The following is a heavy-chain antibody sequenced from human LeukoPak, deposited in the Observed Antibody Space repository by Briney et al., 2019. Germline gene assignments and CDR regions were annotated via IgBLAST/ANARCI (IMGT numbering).Heavy chain of an antibody. Sequence: GGSLRLSCTASGFTFGDYAMSWFRQAPGKGLEWVGFIRSKAYGGTTEYAASVKGGFTISRDDSKSIAYLQMHSLKTEDTAVYYCTNHFYDSRGYYYGRFDLWGQGTVVSVFS. V-gene: IGHV3-49*03. CDR1: GFTFGDYA. D-gene: IGHD3-22*01. CDR3: TNHFYDSRGYYYGRFDL. J-gene: IGHJ5*02. CDR2: IRSKAYGGTT.